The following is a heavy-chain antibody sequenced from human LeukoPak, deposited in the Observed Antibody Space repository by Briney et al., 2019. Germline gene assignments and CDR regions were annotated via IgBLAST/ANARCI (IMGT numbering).Heavy chain of an antibody. CDR3: AKDLADSSGSYCELFDS. V-gene: IGHV3-23*01. CDR2: ISGSGGST. CDR1: GFTFSSYA. D-gene: IGHD3-22*01. J-gene: IGHJ5*01. Sequence: GGSLRLSCAASGFTFSSYAMSWVRQAPGKGLEWVSAISGSGGSTYYADSVKGRYTISRDNSKNTLYLQMNSLRAEDTAVYYCAKDLADSSGSYCELFDSWGQGTLVTVTS.